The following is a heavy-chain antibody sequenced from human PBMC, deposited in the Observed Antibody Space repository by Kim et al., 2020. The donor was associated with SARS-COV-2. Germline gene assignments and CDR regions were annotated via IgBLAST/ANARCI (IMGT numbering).Heavy chain of an antibody. CDR2: FSYIWGT. Sequence: SETLSLTCTVSGDSIARSNYFWGWIRQPPGKGLEWIGSFSYIWGTHYNPSLKGRVTISEDKSKNQFSLRLYSVTAADTAVYYCVRDPDYGDYLFEYWGQG. CDR3: VRDPDYGDYLFEY. CDR1: GDSIARSNYF. D-gene: IGHD4-17*01. V-gene: IGHV4-39*07. J-gene: IGHJ4*02.